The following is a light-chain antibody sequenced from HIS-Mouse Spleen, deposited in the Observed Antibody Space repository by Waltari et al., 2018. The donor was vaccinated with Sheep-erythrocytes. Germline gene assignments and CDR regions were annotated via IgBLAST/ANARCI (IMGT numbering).Light chain of an antibody. CDR2: EGS. J-gene: IGLJ1*01. CDR1: SSDVGSYNL. CDR3: CSYAGSSTYV. Sequence: QSALTQPASVSGSPGQSSTLSCTGTSSDVGSYNLVSWYQQHPGKAPKLMIYEGSKRPSGVSNRFSGSKSGNTASLTSSGLQAEDEADYYCCSYAGSSTYVFGTGTKVTVL. V-gene: IGLV2-23*01.